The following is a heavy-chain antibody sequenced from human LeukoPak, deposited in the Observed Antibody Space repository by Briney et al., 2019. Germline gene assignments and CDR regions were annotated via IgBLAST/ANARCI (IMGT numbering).Heavy chain of an antibody. CDR3: ARGREWEPKVFDY. CDR1: GGSISSGNFY. V-gene: IGHV4-61*01. CDR2: IYYSGST. Sequence: SETLSLTCTVSGGSISSGNFYWSWIRQPPGKGLEWIGYIYYSGSTNYNPSLKSRVTISVDTSKNQFSLKLSSVTAADTAVYYCARGREWEPKVFDYWGQGTLVTVSS. J-gene: IGHJ4*02. D-gene: IGHD1-26*01.